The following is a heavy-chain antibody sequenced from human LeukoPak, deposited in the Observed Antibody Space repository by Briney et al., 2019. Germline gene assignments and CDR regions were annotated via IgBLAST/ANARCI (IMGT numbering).Heavy chain of an antibody. D-gene: IGHD2-21*01. CDR2: IWPSGST. V-gene: IGHV4-39*02. CDR1: GYSITTPHDY. J-gene: IGHJ4*02. Sequence: SETLSLTCNVSGYSITTPHDYWAWIRQPPGKGLEWIGYIWPSGSTNYNPSLSGRVAISLDKSRNHFTLMVTAVTAADTAFYYCARKGPEHLPTYFDHWGRGILVTVSS. CDR3: ARKGPEHLPTYFDH.